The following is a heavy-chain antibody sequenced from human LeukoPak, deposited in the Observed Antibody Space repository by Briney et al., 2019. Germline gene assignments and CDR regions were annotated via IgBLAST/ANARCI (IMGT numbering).Heavy chain of an antibody. CDR1: GGSISSSSYY. Sequence: SETLSLTCTVSGGSISSSSYYWGWIRQPPGKGLEWIGSIYYSGSTYYNPSLKSRVTISVDTSKNQFSLKLSSVTAADTAVYYCARALTYYYGSGRSYYFDYWGQGTLVTVSS. CDR2: IYYSGST. J-gene: IGHJ4*02. CDR3: ARALTYYYGSGRSYYFDY. V-gene: IGHV4-39*01. D-gene: IGHD3-10*01.